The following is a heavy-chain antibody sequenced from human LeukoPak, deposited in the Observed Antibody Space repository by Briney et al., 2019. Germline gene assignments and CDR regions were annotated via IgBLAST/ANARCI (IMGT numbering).Heavy chain of an antibody. CDR2: IWYDGSNK. CDR1: GFTFSSYG. Sequence: GGSLRLSRAASGFTFSSYGMHWVRQAPGKGLEWVAVIWYDGSNKYYADSVKGRFIISRDNSKNTLYLQMNSLRAEDTAVYYCARDSVEMATPTGFDYWGQGTLATVSS. J-gene: IGHJ4*02. CDR3: ARDSVEMATPTGFDY. V-gene: IGHV3-33*01. D-gene: IGHD5-24*01.